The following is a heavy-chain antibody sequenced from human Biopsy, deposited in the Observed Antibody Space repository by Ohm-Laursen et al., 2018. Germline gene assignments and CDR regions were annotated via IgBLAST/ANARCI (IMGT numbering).Heavy chain of an antibody. Sequence: SDTLSLTCTVSGGSISSDWWSWIRQTPGKGLEWIGYVYYSGTTTYNPSLRSRVTISVDTSMNQIPLRLQSVTAADTAIYYCTRATNSTGWPYYYFYGMDIWGQGTTVTVSS. D-gene: IGHD2/OR15-2a*01. CDR3: TRATNSTGWPYYYFYGMDI. CDR2: VYYSGTT. J-gene: IGHJ6*02. CDR1: GGSISSDW. V-gene: IGHV4-59*07.